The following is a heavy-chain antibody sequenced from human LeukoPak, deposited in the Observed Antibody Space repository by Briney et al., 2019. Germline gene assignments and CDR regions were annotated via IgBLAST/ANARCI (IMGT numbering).Heavy chain of an antibody. CDR1: GITFNSYT. CDR3: ARERQLERLAFGKEGSAFDY. D-gene: IGHD1-1*01. Sequence: GGSLRLSCAASGITFNSYTMNWVRQAPGKGLEWVSSISSSSSYIYYAASVKGRFTISRDNAKNSLYPQMNRLRAEDTAVYYCARERQLERLAFGKEGSAFDYWGQGTLVTVSS. V-gene: IGHV3-21*01. CDR2: ISSSSSYI. J-gene: IGHJ4*02.